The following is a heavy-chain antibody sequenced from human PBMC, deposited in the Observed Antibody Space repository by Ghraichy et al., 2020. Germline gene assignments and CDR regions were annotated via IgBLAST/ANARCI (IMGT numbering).Heavy chain of an antibody. CDR3: ARERGYYDSSAVGYYYYGMDV. V-gene: IGHV3-7*01. Sequence: GASLNISCAASGFTFSSYWMSWVRQAPGKGLEWVANIKQDGSEKYYVDSVKGRFTISRDNAKNSLYLQMNSLRAEDTAVYYCARERGYYDSSAVGYYYYGMDVWGQGTTVTVSS. J-gene: IGHJ6*02. CDR2: IKQDGSEK. D-gene: IGHD3-22*01. CDR1: GFTFSSYW.